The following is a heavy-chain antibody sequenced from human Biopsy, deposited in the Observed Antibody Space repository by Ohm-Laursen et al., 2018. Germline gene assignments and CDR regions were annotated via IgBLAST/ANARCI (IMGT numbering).Heavy chain of an antibody. CDR3: ARDSSRRAREGGMDV. V-gene: IGHV3-21*01. J-gene: IGHJ6*02. CDR1: GFSVSSYD. Sequence: SLRLSCAASGFSVSSYDMNWVRQAPGKRLEWISYISETSSHIYDADSVRGRFTVARDIAKNSLYLQLNSLRVEVTAVYYCARDSSRRAREGGMDVWGQGTTVTVSS. CDR2: ISETSSHI. D-gene: IGHD6-6*01.